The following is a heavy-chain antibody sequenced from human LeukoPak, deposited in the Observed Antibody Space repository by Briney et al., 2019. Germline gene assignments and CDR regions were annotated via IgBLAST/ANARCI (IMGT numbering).Heavy chain of an antibody. CDR3: AREGSSGSTGGFDI. CDR1: GGSISSYY. J-gene: IGHJ3*02. CDR2: IYYSGST. Sequence: SETLSLTCTVSGGSISSYYWSWIRQPPGKGLEWIGYIYYSGSTNYNPSLKSRVTISVDTSKNQFSLQLNSVTPGDTAVYYCAREGSSGSTGGFDIWGQGTMVTVSS. V-gene: IGHV4-59*12. D-gene: IGHD6-19*01.